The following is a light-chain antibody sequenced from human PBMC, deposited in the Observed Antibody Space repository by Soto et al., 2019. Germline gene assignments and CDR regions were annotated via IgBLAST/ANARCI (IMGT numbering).Light chain of an antibody. CDR3: QQYTGPPTT. CDR2: GAS. Sequence: EIVLTQSPGSLSLSPGESATLSCRASQSVSNTHVAWYQQRPGQAPRLLIYGASTRAAGIPDRFSGSGSGTDFTLTITRLEPEDSAVYFCQQYTGPPTTFGQGTRLEIK. V-gene: IGKV3-20*01. CDR1: QSVSNTH. J-gene: IGKJ5*01.